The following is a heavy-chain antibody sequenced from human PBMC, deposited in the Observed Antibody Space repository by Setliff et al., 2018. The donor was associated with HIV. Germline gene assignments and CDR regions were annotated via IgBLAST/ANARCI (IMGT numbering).Heavy chain of an antibody. CDR1: GFTFSSYA. V-gene: IGHV3-23*01. CDR2: ISGSGGTT. Sequence: GGSLRLSCAASGFTFSSYAMSWVRQAPGKGLEWVSAISGSGGTTKYADSVKGRFTISRDNSKNTLYLQMNSLKAEDTAVYYCAKGAYDAFDIWGQGTMVTVSS. CDR3: AKGAYDAFDI. J-gene: IGHJ3*02.